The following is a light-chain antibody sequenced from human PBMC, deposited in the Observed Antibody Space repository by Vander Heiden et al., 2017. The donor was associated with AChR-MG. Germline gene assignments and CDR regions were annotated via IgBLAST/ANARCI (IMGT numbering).Light chain of an antibody. V-gene: IGLV3-9*01. J-gene: IGLJ2*01. CDR2: RES. CDR3: QVWDSSTAV. Sequence: SYDLPQPPPVSVALGQPARITCGGNNIGSENVHWYQQKPGQAPVLVIYRESNRPSGIPERFSGSNSGNTATLTISRAQAGDEADYYCQVWDSSTAVFGGGTKLTVL. CDR1: NIGSEN.